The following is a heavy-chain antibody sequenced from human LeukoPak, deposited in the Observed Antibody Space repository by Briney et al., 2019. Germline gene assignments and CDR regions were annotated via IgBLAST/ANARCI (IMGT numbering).Heavy chain of an antibody. CDR1: GYTLTTYY. CDR3: ARDTSADYYDSSGYPGGYYGMDV. Sequence: ASVKVSCKASGYTLTTYYIHWVRQAPGQGLEWMGMINPSGGSTSYAQKIQGRVTMTRDTSTSTVYMELSSLRSEDTAVYYCARDTSADYYDSSGYPGGYYGMDVWGQGTAVTVSS. V-gene: IGHV1-46*01. D-gene: IGHD3-22*01. CDR2: INPSGGST. J-gene: IGHJ6*02.